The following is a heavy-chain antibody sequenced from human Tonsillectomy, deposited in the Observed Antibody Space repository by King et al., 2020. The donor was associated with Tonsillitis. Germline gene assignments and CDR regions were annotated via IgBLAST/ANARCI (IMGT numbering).Heavy chain of an antibody. Sequence: LQLQESGPGLVKPSETLSLTCTVSGGSISSSSYYWGWIRQPPGKGLEWIGSIYYSGRTYYNPSLKSRVTISVDTSKNQFSLKLSSVTAADTALYYCARYTLLWFGVFVYWGQGTLVTVSS. J-gene: IGHJ4*02. CDR1: GGSISSSSYY. CDR3: ARYTLLWFGVFVY. V-gene: IGHV4-39*07. CDR2: IYYSGRT. D-gene: IGHD3-10*01.